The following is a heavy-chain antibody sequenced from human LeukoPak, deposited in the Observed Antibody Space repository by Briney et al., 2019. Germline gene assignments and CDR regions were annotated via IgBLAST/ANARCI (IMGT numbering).Heavy chain of an antibody. J-gene: IGHJ5*02. CDR1: GGSISSYY. CDR2: IYYSGST. V-gene: IGHV4-59*01. CDR3: ARSPNLCGDYVANWFDP. Sequence: SETLSLTCTVSGGSISSYYWSWIRQPPGKGLEWIGYIYYSGSTNYNPSLKSRVTISVDTSKNQFSLKLSSVTAADTAVYYCARSPNLCGDYVANWFDPWGQGTLVTVSS. D-gene: IGHD4-17*01.